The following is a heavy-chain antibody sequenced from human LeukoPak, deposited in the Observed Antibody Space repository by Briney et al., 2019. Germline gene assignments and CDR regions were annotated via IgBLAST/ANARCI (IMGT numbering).Heavy chain of an antibody. D-gene: IGHD3-22*01. CDR3: ARAATYYYDSSGYYPYAFDI. Sequence: GGSLRLSCAASGFTFSSYAMSWLRQAPGKGLEWVSGTSGSGGTTYYADSVKGRFTISRDYSKDTLYLQMNSLRAEDTAVYYCARAATYYYDSSGYYPYAFDIWGQGTMVTVSS. CDR1: GFTFSSYA. J-gene: IGHJ3*02. CDR2: TSGSGGTT. V-gene: IGHV3-23*01.